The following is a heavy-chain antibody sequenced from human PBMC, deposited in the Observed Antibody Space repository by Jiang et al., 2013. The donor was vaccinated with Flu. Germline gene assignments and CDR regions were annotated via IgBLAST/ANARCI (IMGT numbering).Heavy chain of an antibody. CDR2: FDPEDGET. D-gene: IGHD3-10*01. J-gene: IGHJ4*02. Sequence: EVKKPGASVKVSCKVSGYTLNELSMHWVRQAPGKGLEWMAGFDPEDGETNYAQKFQGRVTMTEDTSTDTTYIYLRSLTSEDTAVYYCAAATSFGDYLEYWGQGTLVIVSS. CDR3: AAATSFGDYLEY. CDR1: GYTLNELS. V-gene: IGHV1-24*01.